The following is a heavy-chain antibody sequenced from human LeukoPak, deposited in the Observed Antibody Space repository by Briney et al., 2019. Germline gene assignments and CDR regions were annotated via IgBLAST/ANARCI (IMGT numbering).Heavy chain of an antibody. CDR2: ISYSGST. CDR1: GASISSGGYY. CDR3: AKQAVEGWYLGQFDY. J-gene: IGHJ4*02. V-gene: IGHV4-31*03. Sequence: PSETLSLTCTVSGASISSGGYYWSWIRQHPGKGLEWIGYISYSGSTYYNPSLKSRVTISVDTSKNQFSLKLNPVTAADTAVYYCAKQAVEGWYLGQFDYWGQGTLVTVSS. D-gene: IGHD2-15*01.